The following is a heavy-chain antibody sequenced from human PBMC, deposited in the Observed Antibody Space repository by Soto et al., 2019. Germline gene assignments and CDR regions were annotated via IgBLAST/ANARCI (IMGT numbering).Heavy chain of an antibody. CDR3: ARDLTAAGYFDY. CDR2: IYYSGST. V-gene: IGHV4-31*03. J-gene: IGHJ4*02. D-gene: IGHD6-13*01. Sequence: SLTCTVSGGSISSGGYYWSWIRQHPGKGLEWIGYIYYSGSTYYNPSLKSRVTISVDTSKNQFSLKLSSVTAADTAVYYCARDLTAAGYFDYWGQGTLVTVSS. CDR1: GGSISSGGYY.